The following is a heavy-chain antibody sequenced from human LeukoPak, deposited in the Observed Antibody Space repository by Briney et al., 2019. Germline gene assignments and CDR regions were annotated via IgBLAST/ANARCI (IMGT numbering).Heavy chain of an antibody. CDR1: GFTFSDYY. D-gene: IGHD3-22*01. CDR2: ISSSGSTI. Sequence: PGGSLRLSCAASGFTFSDYYMSWIRQAPGKGLEWVSYISSSGSTIYYADSVKGRFTISRDNAKNSLYLQMNSLRSEDTAVYYCATTGYYYDSSGYYYLFDYWGQGTLVTVSS. V-gene: IGHV3-11*01. CDR3: ATTGYYYDSSGYYYLFDY. J-gene: IGHJ4*02.